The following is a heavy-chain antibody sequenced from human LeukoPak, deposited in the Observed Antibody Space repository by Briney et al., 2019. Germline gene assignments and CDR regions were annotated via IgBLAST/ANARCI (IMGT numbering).Heavy chain of an antibody. Sequence: PSETLSLTCTVSGSSINNNFWTWLRQPPGKGLEWIGYIYSSGSANYNPSLNSRVIISGDTSKNQISLKLTSVTAADTAVYFCARHRDYYDTWGHGTLVTVSS. J-gene: IGHJ4*01. CDR3: ARHRDYYDT. CDR2: IYSSGSA. D-gene: IGHD3-22*01. V-gene: IGHV4-59*08. CDR1: GSSINNNF.